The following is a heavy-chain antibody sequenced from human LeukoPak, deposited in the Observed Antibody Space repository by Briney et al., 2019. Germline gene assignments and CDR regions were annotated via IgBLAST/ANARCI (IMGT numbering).Heavy chain of an antibody. CDR2: INHSGST. CDR1: GGSFSGYY. D-gene: IGHD2-2*01. Sequence: TSETLSLTCAVYGGSFSGYYWSWIRQPPGKGLEWIGEINHSGSTNYNPSLKSRVTISVDTSKNQFSLKLSSVTAADTAVYYCARGGAVWYCSSTSCISVFDYCGQGTLVTVSS. V-gene: IGHV4-34*01. J-gene: IGHJ4*02. CDR3: ARGGAVWYCSSTSCISVFDY.